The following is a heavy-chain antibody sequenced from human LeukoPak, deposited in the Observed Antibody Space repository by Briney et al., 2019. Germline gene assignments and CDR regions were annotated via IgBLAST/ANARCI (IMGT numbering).Heavy chain of an antibody. Sequence: ASVKVSCKASGGTFSSYAISWVRQAPGQGLEWMGGIIPIFGTANYAQKFQGRVTITADESTSTAYMELSSLRSEDTAVYYCARDLAAAGTSETDYWGQGTLVTVSS. CDR1: GGTFSSYA. CDR3: ARDLAAAGTSETDY. J-gene: IGHJ4*02. CDR2: IIPIFGTA. V-gene: IGHV1-69*13. D-gene: IGHD6-13*01.